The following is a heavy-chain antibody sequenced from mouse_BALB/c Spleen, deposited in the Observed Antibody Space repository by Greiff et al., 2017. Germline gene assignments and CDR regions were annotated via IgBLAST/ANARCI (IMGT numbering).Heavy chain of an antibody. Sequence: EVQLQQSGPELVKPGASVKVSCKASGYSFTDYNMYWVKQSHVKSLEWIGRINPYNGATSYNQNFKDKASLTVDKSSSTAYMELHSLTSEDSAVYYCARGTSSMPYWGQGTLVTVSA. CDR3: ARGTSSMPY. CDR2: INPYNGAT. D-gene: IGHD2-1*01. J-gene: IGHJ3*01. V-gene: IGHV1S135*01. CDR1: GYSFTDYN.